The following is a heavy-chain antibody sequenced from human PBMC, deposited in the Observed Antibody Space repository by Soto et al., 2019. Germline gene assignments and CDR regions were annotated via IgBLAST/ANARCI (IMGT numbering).Heavy chain of an antibody. CDR1: GYSFTSYW. V-gene: IGHV5-10-1*01. J-gene: IGHJ6*02. D-gene: IGHD1-26*01. Sequence: GESRKISCKGSGYSFTSYWISWVRQMPGKGLEWMGRIDPSDSYTNYSPSFQGHVTISADQSISTAYLQWSSLKASDTGMYYCASLGRVVGGSASCGMDVWGPGISVSVS. CDR2: IDPSDSYT. CDR3: ASLGRVVGGSASCGMDV.